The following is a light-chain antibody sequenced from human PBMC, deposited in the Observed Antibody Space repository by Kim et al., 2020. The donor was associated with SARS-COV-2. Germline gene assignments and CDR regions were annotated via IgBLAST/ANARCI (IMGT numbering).Light chain of an antibody. V-gene: IGLV2-14*03. CDR3: SSYTRTDTVV. Sequence: GQSITISCTGTSSDVGGYNSVSWYRQQPGTAPKLMIYDVDNRPSGVSDRFSGSKSGNTASLTISGLQAEDEGDYYCSSYTRTDTVVFGGGTQLTVL. CDR2: DVD. CDR1: SSDVGGYNS. J-gene: IGLJ2*01.